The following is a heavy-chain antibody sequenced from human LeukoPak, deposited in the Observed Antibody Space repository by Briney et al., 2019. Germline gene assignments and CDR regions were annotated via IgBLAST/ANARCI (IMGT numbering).Heavy chain of an antibody. J-gene: IGHJ5*02. V-gene: IGHV1-3*01. CDR3: ARDLRTYGDYDTAVNTFDP. CDR1: GYTFTSYA. CDR2: INAGNGNT. D-gene: IGHD4-17*01. Sequence: ASVKVSCKASGYTFTSYAMHWVRQAPGQRLEWMGWINAGNGNTKYSQKFQGRVTITRDTSASTAYMELSSLRSEDTAVYYCARDLRTYGDYDTAVNTFDPWGQGTLVTVSS.